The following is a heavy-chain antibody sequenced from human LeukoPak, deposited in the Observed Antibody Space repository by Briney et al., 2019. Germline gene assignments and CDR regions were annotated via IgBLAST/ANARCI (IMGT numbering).Heavy chain of an antibody. J-gene: IGHJ4*02. D-gene: IGHD6-6*01. CDR1: GFTFSSYG. V-gene: IGHV3-30*18. Sequence: GRSLRLSCAASGFTFSSYGMHWVRQAPGKGLEWVAVISYDGSNKYYADSVKGRFTISRDNSKNTLYLQMNSLRAEDTAVYYCAKVPSSSSNVYWGQGTLVIVSS. CDR2: ISYDGSNK. CDR3: AKVPSSSSNVY.